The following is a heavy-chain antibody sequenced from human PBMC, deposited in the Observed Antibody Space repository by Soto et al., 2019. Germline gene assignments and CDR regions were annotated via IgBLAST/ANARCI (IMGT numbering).Heavy chain of an antibody. V-gene: IGHV3-7*05. J-gene: IGHJ1*01. CDR3: ASQPVRKHSPAGPY. D-gene: IGHD2-21*01. CDR2: INQDGSER. Sequence: GGSLRLSCAASGFSFSSYWMNWVRQAPGRGLEWVANINQDGSERYYVDSVKGRFTISRDNAKNLLYLQMNSLTADDTAVYYCASQPVRKHSPAGPYWGRGTLVTVSS. CDR1: GFSFSSYW.